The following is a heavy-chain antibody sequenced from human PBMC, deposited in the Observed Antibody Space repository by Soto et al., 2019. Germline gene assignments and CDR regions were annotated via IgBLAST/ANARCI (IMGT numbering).Heavy chain of an antibody. V-gene: IGHV2-5*02. Sequence: GLTLVSPTHALTLTCTFSGFSVSSTGVGVGWIRQPPGKALEWLALIYWDDDERYSPSLKTRLTITKDTSKNQVVLALTNMDPADTDTYYSAHNRGLGEYAWFDPWGQGTLVTVSS. CDR1: GFSVSSTGVG. CDR2: IYWDDDE. J-gene: IGHJ5*02. CDR3: AHNRGLGEYAWFDP.